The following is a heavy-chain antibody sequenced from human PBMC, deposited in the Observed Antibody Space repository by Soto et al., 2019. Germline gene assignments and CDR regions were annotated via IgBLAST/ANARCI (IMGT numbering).Heavy chain of an antibody. Sequence: ASVKVSCKASGYTFTNFGVTWVRRAPGQGLEWMGWISAYTDTPNYAQKFQGRVTMTIDTSTSTTYMDLRSLTSDDTAVYYCARVIPGVEAWFDPWGQGTLVTVSS. CDR3: ARVIPGVEAWFDP. CDR1: GYTFTNFG. J-gene: IGHJ5*02. V-gene: IGHV1-18*01. D-gene: IGHD2-2*01. CDR2: ISAYTDTP.